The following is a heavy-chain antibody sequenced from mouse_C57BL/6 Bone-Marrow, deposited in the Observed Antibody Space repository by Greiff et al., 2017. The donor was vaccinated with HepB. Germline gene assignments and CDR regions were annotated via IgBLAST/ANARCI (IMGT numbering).Heavy chain of an antibody. CDR2: IYPRSGNT. CDR3: ARPGGSSYPFAY. V-gene: IGHV1-81*01. J-gene: IGHJ3*01. D-gene: IGHD1-1*01. Sequence: VQLQESGAELARPGASVKLSCKASGYTFTSYGISWVKQRTGQGLEWIGEIYPRSGNTYYNEKFKGKATLTADKSSSTAYMELRSLTSEDSAVYFCARPGGSSYPFAYWGQGTLVTVSA. CDR1: GYTFTSYG.